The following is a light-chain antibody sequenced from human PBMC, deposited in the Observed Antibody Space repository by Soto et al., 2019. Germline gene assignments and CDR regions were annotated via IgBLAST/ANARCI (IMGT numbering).Light chain of an antibody. CDR3: QQYGTTRIT. Sequence: EIVLTQSPGTLSLSPGERTTLSCRASQSISRYLAWYQQKPGQGPRLLIYGASSRATGTPDRFSGSGSETDFTLTISRLEPEDFAVYYCQQYGTTRITFGQGTRLEIK. V-gene: IGKV3-20*01. J-gene: IGKJ5*01. CDR1: QSISRY. CDR2: GAS.